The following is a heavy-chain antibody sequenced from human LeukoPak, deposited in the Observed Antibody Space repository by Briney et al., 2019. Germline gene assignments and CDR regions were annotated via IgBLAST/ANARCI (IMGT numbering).Heavy chain of an antibody. Sequence: PGGSLRLSCSASGFTFSSYAMSWVRQAPGKGLEWVSAISGSGGDTYYADSVRGRFTITRDNSKNTLYLRMNSLRAEDTAVYYCAKCRDIVVVPALDPWGQGTLVTVSS. J-gene: IGHJ5*02. CDR2: ISGSGGDT. V-gene: IGHV3-23*01. CDR3: AKCRDIVVVPALDP. D-gene: IGHD2-2*01. CDR1: GFTFSSYA.